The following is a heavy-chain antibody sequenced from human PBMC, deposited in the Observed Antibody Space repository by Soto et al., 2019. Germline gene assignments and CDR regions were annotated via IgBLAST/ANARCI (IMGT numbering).Heavy chain of an antibody. D-gene: IGHD6-13*01. Sequence: GGSLRLSCAASGFSFSSYNMNWVRQAPGKGLEWISYISTSGAKYYADSVKGRFTISRNNAENSLYLQMNSLRDEDTALYYCAREIAAADFDYWGQGTPVTVSS. J-gene: IGHJ4*02. CDR1: GFSFSSYN. V-gene: IGHV3-48*02. CDR3: AREIAAADFDY. CDR2: ISTSGAK.